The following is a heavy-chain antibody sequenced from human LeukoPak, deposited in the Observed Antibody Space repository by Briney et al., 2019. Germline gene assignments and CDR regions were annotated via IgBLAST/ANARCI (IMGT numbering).Heavy chain of an antibody. V-gene: IGHV3-23*01. D-gene: IGHD6-19*01. CDR2: ISGSGGST. Sequence: GGSLRLSCAASGFTFSSYAMSWVRQAPGKGLEWVSAISGSGGSTYYADSVKGRFTISRDNSKNTLFLQMNSLRAEDTAVYYCAKDLGSGWYYFDYWGQGTLVTVSS. J-gene: IGHJ4*02. CDR1: GFTFSSYA. CDR3: AKDLGSGWYYFDY.